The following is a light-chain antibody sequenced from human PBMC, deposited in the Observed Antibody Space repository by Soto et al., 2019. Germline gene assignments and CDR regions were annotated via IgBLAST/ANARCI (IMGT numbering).Light chain of an antibody. CDR1: SSNIGSNY. CDR2: KNN. CDR3: AAWDDSLSGGV. J-gene: IGLJ1*01. Sequence: QSVLTQPPSASGTPGQRVIISCSGSSSNIGSNYVYWYQQLPGTAPKLLIYKNNQRPSGVPDRFSGSKSGTSASLAISGLRSGDEADYYCAAWDDSLSGGVFGTGTKVTVL. V-gene: IGLV1-47*01.